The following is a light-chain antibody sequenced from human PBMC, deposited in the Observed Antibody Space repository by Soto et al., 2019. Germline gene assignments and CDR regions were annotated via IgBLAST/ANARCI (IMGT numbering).Light chain of an antibody. CDR3: QQRSNWLYT. CDR1: QSVSSY. V-gene: IGKV3-11*01. CDR2: DAS. J-gene: IGKJ2*01. Sequence: EIVLTQSPATLSLSPGERATLSCRASQSVSSYLAWYQQKPGQAPRLFIYDASNRATGIPARFSGSGSGTDFTLTISSLEPEDFAVYYCQQRSNWLYTFGQGTKLEIK.